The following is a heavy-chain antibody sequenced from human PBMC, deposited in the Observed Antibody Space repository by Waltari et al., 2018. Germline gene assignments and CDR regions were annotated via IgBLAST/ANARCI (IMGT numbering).Heavy chain of an antibody. D-gene: IGHD3-10*01. V-gene: IGHV3-48*04. Sequence: EVQLVESGGGLLQPGGSLRLSCAASGFTFSSYAMNWVRQAPGKGLEWLSYISSSSDTIYYADSVKGRFTVSRDNAKNSLYLQMNSLRAEDTAAYYCAKDQKGIDYWGQGTLVTVSS. J-gene: IGHJ4*02. CDR1: GFTFSSYA. CDR3: AKDQKGIDY. CDR2: ISSSSDTI.